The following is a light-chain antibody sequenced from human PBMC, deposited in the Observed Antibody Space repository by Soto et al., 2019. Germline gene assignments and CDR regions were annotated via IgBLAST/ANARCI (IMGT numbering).Light chain of an antibody. J-gene: IGLJ1*01. V-gene: IGLV2-14*01. Sequence: QSALTQPASVSGSPGQSITISCTGTSIDVGGYNYVSWYQQHPGKAPKLMLYEVSNRPSGVSNRFSGSKSGNTASLTISGLQAEDEADYYCSSYTSSSIDYVFGTGTKVTVL. CDR2: EVS. CDR1: SIDVGGYNY. CDR3: SSYTSSSIDYV.